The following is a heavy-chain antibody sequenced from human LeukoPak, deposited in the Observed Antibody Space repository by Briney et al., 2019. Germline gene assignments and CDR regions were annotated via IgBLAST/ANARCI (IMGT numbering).Heavy chain of an antibody. Sequence: SQTLSLTCTVSGGSISSGSYYWSWIRQPAGKGLEWIGRIYTSGSTNYNPSLKSRVTISVDTSKNQFSLKLSSVTAADTAVYYCARELVISWFDPWGQGTLVTVSS. CDR1: GGSISSGSYY. V-gene: IGHV4-61*02. CDR3: ARELVISWFDP. CDR2: IYTSGST. D-gene: IGHD6-6*01. J-gene: IGHJ5*02.